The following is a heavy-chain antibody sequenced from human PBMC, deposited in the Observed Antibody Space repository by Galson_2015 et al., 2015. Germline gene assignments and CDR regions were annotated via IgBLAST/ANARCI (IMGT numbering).Heavy chain of an antibody. J-gene: IGHJ6*03. CDR2: I. CDR3: ARFGGGSCPPREFCYYYMDV. V-gene: IGHV3-48*03. D-gene: IGHD2-15*01. Sequence: IYYADSVKGRFTISRDNAKNSLYLQMNSLRAEDTAVYYCARFGGGSCPPREFCYYYMDVWGKGTTVTVSS.